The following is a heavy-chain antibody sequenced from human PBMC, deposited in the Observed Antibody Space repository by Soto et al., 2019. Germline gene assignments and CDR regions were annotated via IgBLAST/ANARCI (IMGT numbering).Heavy chain of an antibody. Sequence: QLVPSGAEVKKPGSSVRVSCKASGGRLNRHTINWGGQAPGQGLEWMGGIIPIFGTANHAQKFQGRVTIIADESTSTVYMELSSLRSDDTAIYYCARGWGYDSTDYYYAYWGQGTLVIVSS. CDR3: ARGWGYDSTDYYYAY. J-gene: IGHJ4*02. CDR2: IIPIFGTA. D-gene: IGHD3-22*01. CDR1: GGRLNRHT. V-gene: IGHV1-69*01.